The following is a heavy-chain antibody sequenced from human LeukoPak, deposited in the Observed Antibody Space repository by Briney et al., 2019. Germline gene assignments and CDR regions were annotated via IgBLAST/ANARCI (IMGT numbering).Heavy chain of an antibody. Sequence: VASVKVSCKASGYTFTGYYMHWVRQAPGQGLEWMGWINPNSGSTNYAQKFQGRVTMTRDTSISTAYMELSRLRSDDTAVYYCARADYDFWSGYYDYWGQGTLVTVSS. J-gene: IGHJ4*02. V-gene: IGHV1-2*02. D-gene: IGHD3-3*01. CDR2: INPNSGST. CDR3: ARADYDFWSGYYDY. CDR1: GYTFTGYY.